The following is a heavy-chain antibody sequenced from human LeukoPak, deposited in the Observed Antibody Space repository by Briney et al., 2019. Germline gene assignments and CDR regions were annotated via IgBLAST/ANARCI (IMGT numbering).Heavy chain of an antibody. Sequence: GGSLRLSCAASGFTFSSYAMSWIRQVPAKGLEWVSAISTTTYYADLVEGRFTISRDNSKNTLYLQMNSLRAEDTAVYYCAKPIGPRYGDYHNSCFDSWGQGTLVTVSS. J-gene: IGHJ5*01. CDR2: ISTTT. V-gene: IGHV3-23*01. D-gene: IGHD4-17*01. CDR3: AKPIGPRYGDYHNSCFDS. CDR1: GFTFSSYA.